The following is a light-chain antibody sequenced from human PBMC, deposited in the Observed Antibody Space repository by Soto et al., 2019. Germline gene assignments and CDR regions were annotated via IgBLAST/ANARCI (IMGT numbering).Light chain of an antibody. J-gene: IGLJ1*01. CDR3: CSYAGTPYV. CDR1: RSDVGGYNY. V-gene: IGLV2-11*01. CDR2: GVS. Sequence: SALTQPRSVSASPGQSFTICCTGTRSDVGGYNYVSWYQHHPGKAPKLMIYGVSERPSGVPDRFSGSKSGNTASLTISGLQAEDEADYYCCSYAGTPYVFGTGTKVIVL.